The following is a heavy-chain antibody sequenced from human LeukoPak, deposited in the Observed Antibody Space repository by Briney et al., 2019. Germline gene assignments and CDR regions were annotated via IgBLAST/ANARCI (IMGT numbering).Heavy chain of an antibody. Sequence: GGSLRLSCAASGFTFSSYEMNWVRQAPGKGLEWVSYISSSGSTIYYADSVTGRFTISRDNAKNSVYLQMNSLRAEDTAVYYCARDGYCSGGSCYRGDAFDIWGQGTMVTVSS. V-gene: IGHV3-48*03. CDR2: ISSSGSTI. CDR3: ARDGYCSGGSCYRGDAFDI. D-gene: IGHD2-15*01. J-gene: IGHJ3*02. CDR1: GFTFSSYE.